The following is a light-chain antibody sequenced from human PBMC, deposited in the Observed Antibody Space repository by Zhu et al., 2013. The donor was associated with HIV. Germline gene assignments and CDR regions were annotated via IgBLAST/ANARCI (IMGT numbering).Light chain of an antibody. CDR3: QQTYTTPPGT. CDR1: QSISSY. Sequence: DIQMTQSPSSLSASVGDGVTITCRASQSISSYLNWYQQKAGKAPKLLIYAASTLHSGVPSRFSGSGSGTDFTLAITSLQPEDFATYYCQQTYTTPPGTFGQGTKVEIK. V-gene: IGKV1-39*01. CDR2: AAS. J-gene: IGKJ1*01.